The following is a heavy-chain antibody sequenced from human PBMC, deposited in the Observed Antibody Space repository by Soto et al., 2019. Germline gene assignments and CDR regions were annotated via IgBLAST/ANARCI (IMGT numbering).Heavy chain of an antibody. D-gene: IGHD1-26*01. V-gene: IGHV4-39*01. CDR2: IYYSGST. CDR1: SGSISNNNCL. J-gene: IGHJ6*02. Sequence: TSETQSLTCTVSSGSISNNNCLWGWIRQPPGKGLEWIGNIYYSGSTYYNPSLKSRVTISVDTSKNQFSLKLSSVTAADTAVYYCARSSGSYSFHYYYGMDVWGQGTTVTVSS. CDR3: ARSSGSYSFHYYYGMDV.